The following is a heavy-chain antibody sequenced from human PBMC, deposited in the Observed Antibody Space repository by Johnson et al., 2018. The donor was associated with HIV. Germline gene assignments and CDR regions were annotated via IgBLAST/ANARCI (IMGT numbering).Heavy chain of an antibody. J-gene: IGHJ3*02. CDR3: ARGHTWPKSGWYGASDSFDI. D-gene: IGHD6-19*01. V-gene: IGHV3-30-3*01. Sequence: QVQLVESGGGVVQPGRSLRLSCTASGFTFSTYAMHWVRRAPGKGLEWVAFISYDGSNKYYADSVKGRFTISRDNSKNMLYLEMQSLTSEDTAVYYCARGHTWPKSGWYGASDSFDIWGQGTMVTVSS. CDR2: ISYDGSNK. CDR1: GFTFSTYA.